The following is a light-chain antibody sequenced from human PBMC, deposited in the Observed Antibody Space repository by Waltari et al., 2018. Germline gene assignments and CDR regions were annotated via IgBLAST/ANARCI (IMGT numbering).Light chain of an antibody. CDR2: AAS. Sequence: DIQMSQSPSSLSASVGDKVTITCRASQGITNSLAWYQQKPGKAPKVLLYAASRLESGVPSRFSGSGSGTDYTLTISSLQPEDFATYYCQQYYTTPTFGHGTKVEIK. V-gene: IGKV1-NL1*01. J-gene: IGKJ1*01. CDR1: QGITNS. CDR3: QQYYTTPT.